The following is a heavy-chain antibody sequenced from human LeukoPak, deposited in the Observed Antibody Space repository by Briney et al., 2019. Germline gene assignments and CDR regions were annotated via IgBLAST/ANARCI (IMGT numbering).Heavy chain of an antibody. D-gene: IGHD1-26*01. Sequence: PGGSLRLSCAASGFTFSSYGMHWVRQAPGKGLEWVAVIWYDGSNKYYADSVKGRFTISRDNSKNTLYLQMNSLRAEDTAVYYCAREELQTYYYYYGMDVWGQGTTVTVSS. CDR2: IWYDGSNK. CDR3: AREELQTYYYYYGMDV. V-gene: IGHV3-33*01. J-gene: IGHJ6*02. CDR1: GFTFSSYG.